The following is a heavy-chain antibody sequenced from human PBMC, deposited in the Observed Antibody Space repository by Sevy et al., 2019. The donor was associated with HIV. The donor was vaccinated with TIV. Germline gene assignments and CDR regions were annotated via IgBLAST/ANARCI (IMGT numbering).Heavy chain of an antibody. CDR2: IWSDGSNK. CDR1: GFTFSDYG. CDR3: AREERSGTTTSFDY. V-gene: IGHV3-33*01. Sequence: GGSLRLSCAASGFTFSDYGMHWVRQAPGKGLEWVAVIWSDGSNKYYGDSVKGRFTISRDSSKNTLFLQMNGLRVDDTAVYYCAREERSGTTTSFDYWGQGALVTVSP. D-gene: IGHD1-7*01. J-gene: IGHJ4*02.